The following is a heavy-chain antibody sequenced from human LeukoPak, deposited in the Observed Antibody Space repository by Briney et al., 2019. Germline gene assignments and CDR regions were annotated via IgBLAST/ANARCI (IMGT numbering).Heavy chain of an antibody. V-gene: IGHV4-38-2*02. CDR2: IYHSWIT. Sequence: SETLSLTCNVSGYSISSGYYWGWIRQPPGKVLEWIGIIYHSWITYYNSSLKNPAALSVHTYKIQLPLKLRSVPAADPALYYCQRAIKGSAMTTVTTSELSGYYYMDVWGKGTTVTVSS. CDR3: QRAIKGSAMTTVTTSELSGYYYMDV. CDR1: GYSISSGYY. D-gene: IGHD4-11*01. J-gene: IGHJ6*03.